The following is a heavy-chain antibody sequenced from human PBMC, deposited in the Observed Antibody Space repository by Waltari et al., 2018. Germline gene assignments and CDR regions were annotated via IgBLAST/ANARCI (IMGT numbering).Heavy chain of an antibody. CDR3: ARGALTLYYFDY. V-gene: IGHV4-38-2*02. D-gene: IGHD3-9*01. CDR2: VYHNGDT. Sequence: QVQLQESGPGLLKPSETLSLTCNVSGYSISSGYYWGWIRQSPGKGLEWIGSVYHNGDTYYKPSLKGRVTISLDTSKNKFSLGLSSVTAADTAVYYCARGALTLYYFDYWGQGTLVTVSS. CDR1: GYSISSGYY. J-gene: IGHJ4*02.